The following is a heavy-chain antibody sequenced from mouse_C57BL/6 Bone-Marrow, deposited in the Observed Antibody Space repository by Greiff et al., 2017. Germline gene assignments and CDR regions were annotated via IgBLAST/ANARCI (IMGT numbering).Heavy chain of an antibody. Sequence: QVQLKESGAELVKPGASVKISCKASGYAFSSYWMNWVKQRPGKGLEWIGQIFPGDGDTNYNEKFKGKATLTADKSSSTACMQLSSLTAEDSAVYFCTRGAYWGQGTLVTVSA. CDR3: TRGAY. CDR1: GYAFSSYW. V-gene: IGHV1-80*01. J-gene: IGHJ3*01. CDR2: IFPGDGDT.